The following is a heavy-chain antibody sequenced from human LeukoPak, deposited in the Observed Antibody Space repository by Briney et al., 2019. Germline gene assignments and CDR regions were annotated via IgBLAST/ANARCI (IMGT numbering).Heavy chain of an antibody. Sequence: ASVKVSCKASGYTFTSYGISWVRQAPGQGLEWMGWISAYNGNTNYAQKLQGRVTMTTDTSTSTAYMELSSLRAEDTAVYYCARAQRAYGDYHTFDYWGQGTLVTVSS. CDR1: GYTFTSYG. CDR3: ARAQRAYGDYHTFDY. J-gene: IGHJ4*02. V-gene: IGHV1-18*01. D-gene: IGHD4-17*01. CDR2: ISAYNGNT.